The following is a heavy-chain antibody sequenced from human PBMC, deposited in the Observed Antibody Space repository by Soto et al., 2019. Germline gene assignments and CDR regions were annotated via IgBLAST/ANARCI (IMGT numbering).Heavy chain of an antibody. CDR1: GDSVSSNSAA. V-gene: IGHV6-1*01. Sequence: SQTLSLTCAISGDSVSSNSAAWNWIRQSPSRGLEWLGRTYYRSKWYNDYAVSVKSRITINPDTSKNQFSLQLNSVTPEDTAVYYCARGDHCRGGSCYLHYYYYMDVWGKGTTVTVSS. D-gene: IGHD2-15*01. CDR3: ARGDHCRGGSCYLHYYYYMDV. J-gene: IGHJ6*03. CDR2: TYYRSKWYN.